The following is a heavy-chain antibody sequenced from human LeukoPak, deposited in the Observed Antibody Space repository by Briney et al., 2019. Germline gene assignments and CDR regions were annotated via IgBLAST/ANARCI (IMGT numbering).Heavy chain of an antibody. Sequence: PGGSLRLSCAASGFTFSSYAMHWVRQAPGKGLEWVAVISYDGSNKYYADSVKGRFTISRDNAKNSLYLQMNSLRAEDTAVYYCARDSPLGVSAFDIWGQGTMVTVSS. CDR1: GFTFSSYA. J-gene: IGHJ3*02. V-gene: IGHV3-30*04. CDR2: ISYDGSNK. CDR3: ARDSPLGVSAFDI. D-gene: IGHD3-16*01.